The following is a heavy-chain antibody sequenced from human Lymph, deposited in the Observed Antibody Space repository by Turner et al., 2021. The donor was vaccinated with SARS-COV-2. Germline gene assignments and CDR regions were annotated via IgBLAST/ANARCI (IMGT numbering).Heavy chain of an antibody. CDR2: IYSGGST. CDR3: ARDLDTAGGMDV. V-gene: IGHV3-53*04. J-gene: IGHJ6*02. D-gene: IGHD5-18*01. Sequence: EVQLVESGGGLVQPGGSLRLSCAASGLTVSSNYMTWVRQAPGKGLEWVSVIYSGGSTYYADAVKGRFTISRHNSKNTLYLQMNSLRAEDTAGYYCARDLDTAGGMDVWGQGTTVTVSS. CDR1: GLTVSSNY.